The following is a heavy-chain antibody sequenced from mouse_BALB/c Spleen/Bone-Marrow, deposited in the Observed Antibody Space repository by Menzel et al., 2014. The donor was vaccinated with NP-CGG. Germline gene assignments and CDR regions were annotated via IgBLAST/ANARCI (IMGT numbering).Heavy chain of an antibody. Sequence: VQRVESGAELVKPGASVKLSCTASGFNIKDTYMHWVKQRPEQGLEWIGRIDPANGNTKYDPKFQGKATVTADTSSNTVYLQLSSLTSEDTAVYYCARAYYGNYPYVMDYWGQGTSVTVSS. V-gene: IGHV14-3*02. CDR1: GFNIKDTY. CDR2: IDPANGNT. J-gene: IGHJ4*01. D-gene: IGHD2-10*01. CDR3: ARAYYGNYPYVMDY.